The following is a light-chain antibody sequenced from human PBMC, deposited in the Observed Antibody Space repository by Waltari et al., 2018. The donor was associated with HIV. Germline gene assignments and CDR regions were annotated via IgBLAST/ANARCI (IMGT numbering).Light chain of an antibody. CDR2: QDF. J-gene: IGLJ2*01. CDR3: QAWDSSTAWL. Sequence: SFELTQPPSVSVSPGQTASITCSGDKLGDRYVSWYQQKPGQSPVLVMYQDFKRPSGIPERFSGSNSGNPATLAISGTQAMDEADYYCQAWDSSTAWLFGGGTKLTVL. V-gene: IGLV3-1*01. CDR1: KLGDRY.